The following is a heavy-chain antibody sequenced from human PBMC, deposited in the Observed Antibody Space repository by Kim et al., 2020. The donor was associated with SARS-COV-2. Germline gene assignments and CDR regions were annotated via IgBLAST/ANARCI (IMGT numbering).Heavy chain of an antibody. D-gene: IGHD3-16*01. J-gene: IGHJ4*02. CDR3: STARGGY. CDR2: IKSKTDGGTT. V-gene: IGHV3-15*01. Sequence: GGSLRLSRAASGFTFSNTWMSSVRQAPGKGLEWVGRIKSKTDGGTTDYAAPVKGRFTIQRHASKNTLFLKMSSLKTDDTAVYSRSTARGGYWGQGTLVTV. CDR1: GFTFSNTW.